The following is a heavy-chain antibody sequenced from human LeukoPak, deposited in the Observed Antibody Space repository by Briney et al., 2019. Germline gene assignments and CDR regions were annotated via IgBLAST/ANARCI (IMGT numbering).Heavy chain of an antibody. J-gene: IGHJ4*02. D-gene: IGHD3-10*01. V-gene: IGHV3-53*01. CDR1: GLTVSSNY. Sequence: GGSLRLSCAASGLTVSSNYMSWARQAPGKGLEWVSVIYTGGSTYYADSVKGRFTISRDNSKNTLYLQMHSLRAEDTAVYYCARAVVRGVIIHFDYWGQGTLVTVSS. CDR3: ARAVVRGVIIHFDY. CDR2: IYTGGST.